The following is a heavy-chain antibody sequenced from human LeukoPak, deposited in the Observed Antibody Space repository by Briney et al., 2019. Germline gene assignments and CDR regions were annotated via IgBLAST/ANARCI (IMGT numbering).Heavy chain of an antibody. D-gene: IGHD1-26*01. V-gene: IGHV4-34*01. CDR2: INHSGST. CDR1: GGSFSGYY. J-gene: IGHJ4*02. CDR3: ARVRGSYAFDY. Sequence: SETLSLTCAVYGGSFSGYYWSWIRQPPGKGLEWIGEINHSGSTNYNPSLKSRVTISVDTSKNQFSLKLSSVTAADTAVYYCARVRGSYAFDYWGQGTLVTVSS.